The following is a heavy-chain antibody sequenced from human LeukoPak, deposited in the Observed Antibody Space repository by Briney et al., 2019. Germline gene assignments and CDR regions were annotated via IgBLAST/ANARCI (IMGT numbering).Heavy chain of an antibody. Sequence: SETLSLTCTVSGYSISSGYYWGWIRQPPGKGLEWIGSIYHSGSTYYNPSLKSRVTISVDTSKNQFSLKLSSVTAADTAVYYCARDLNYYDSSGSNYWGQGTLVTVSS. D-gene: IGHD3-22*01. CDR3: ARDLNYYDSSGSNY. V-gene: IGHV4-38-2*02. CDR1: GYSISSGYY. J-gene: IGHJ4*02. CDR2: IYHSGST.